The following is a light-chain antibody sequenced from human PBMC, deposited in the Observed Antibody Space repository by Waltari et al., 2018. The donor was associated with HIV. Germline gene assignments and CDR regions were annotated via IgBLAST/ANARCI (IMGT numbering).Light chain of an antibody. Sequence: QSALTQPPSASGSPGQSVTISCTGKSSIVGGYNYVSWYHQHPGKAPKLMMYEFFKRPSGVPDHDSGSQSGNTASLTVSGLQAEDEADYYGTSYAGSNNWVFGGGTKLTVL. CDR3: TSYAGSNNWV. CDR2: EFF. J-gene: IGLJ2*01. CDR1: SSIVGGYNY. V-gene: IGLV2-8*01.